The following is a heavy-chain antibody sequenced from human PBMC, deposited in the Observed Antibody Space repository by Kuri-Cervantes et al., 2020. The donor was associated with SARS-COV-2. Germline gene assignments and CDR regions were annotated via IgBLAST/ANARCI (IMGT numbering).Heavy chain of an antibody. Sequence: GESLKISCAASGFTFSSYWMHWVRQAPGKGLVWVSRINSDGSSTSYADSVKGRFTISRDNAKNTLYLHMKSLRADDTAVYYCARVRAMDMWGQGTMVTVSS. CDR1: GFTFSSYW. D-gene: IGHD2-2*01. CDR3: ARVRAMDM. CDR2: INSDGSST. V-gene: IGHV3-74*01. J-gene: IGHJ3*02.